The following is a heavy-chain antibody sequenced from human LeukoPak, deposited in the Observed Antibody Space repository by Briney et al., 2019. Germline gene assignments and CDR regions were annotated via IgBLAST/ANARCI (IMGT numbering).Heavy chain of an antibody. V-gene: IGHV1-46*01. CDR2: INPNGGST. J-gene: IGHJ3*02. CDR3: ARGSVMTYTAAGGGFDI. CDR1: GYTLTRYF. Sequence: ASVKVSRKASGYTLTRYFIHWVRQAPGQGLEWMGIINPNGGSTSYPQKFQGRVTMTRDTSTNTVYMELSSLKSEDTAVYYCARGSVMTYTAAGGGFDIWGQATMVTVSS. D-gene: IGHD2/OR15-2a*01.